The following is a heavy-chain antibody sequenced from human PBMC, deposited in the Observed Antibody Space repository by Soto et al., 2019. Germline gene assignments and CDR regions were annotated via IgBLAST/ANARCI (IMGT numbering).Heavy chain of an antibody. V-gene: IGHV3-13*01. J-gene: IGHJ6*02. CDR1: GFTFSSYD. Sequence: GGSLRLSCAASGFTFSSYDMHWVRQATGKGLEWVSAIGTAGDNYYPGSVKGRFTISRENAKNSLYLQMNSLRAEDTAVYYCARDDITMVRGVIITASGMDVWGQGTTVTVSS. CDR3: ARDDITMVRGVIITASGMDV. D-gene: IGHD3-10*01. CDR2: IGTAGDN.